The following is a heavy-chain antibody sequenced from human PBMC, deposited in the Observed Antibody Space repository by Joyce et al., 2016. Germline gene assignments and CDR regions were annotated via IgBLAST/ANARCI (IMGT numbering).Heavy chain of an antibody. CDR2: ISPHNGVT. D-gene: IGHD4-17*01. Sequence: QVQLVQSGPEVKKPGASVKVSCKASGYTFSNYGFSWVRQAPGQGLQWMGWISPHNGVTNYARNLQSRVTMTTDTSTSTAYMELRSLTSDDTAVYYCARGVGDLGYWGQGTLVTVSS. CDR1: GYTFSNYG. V-gene: IGHV1-18*04. CDR3: ARGVGDLGY. J-gene: IGHJ4*02.